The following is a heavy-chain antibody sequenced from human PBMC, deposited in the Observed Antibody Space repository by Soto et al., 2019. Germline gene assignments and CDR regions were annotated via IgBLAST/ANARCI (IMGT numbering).Heavy chain of an antibody. CDR1: GFSLSNARMG. D-gene: IGHD3-22*01. CDR3: ARIRDYYDSSGYYFNSNYFDY. V-gene: IGHV2-26*01. J-gene: IGHJ4*02. Sequence: QVTLKESGPVLVNPTETLTLTCTVSGFSLSNARMGVSWIRQPPGRALEWLAHIFSNDEKSYSTSLKSRLTISKDTSKSQVVLTMTNMDPVDTATYYCARIRDYYDSSGYYFNSNYFDYWGQGTLVTVSS. CDR2: IFSNDEK.